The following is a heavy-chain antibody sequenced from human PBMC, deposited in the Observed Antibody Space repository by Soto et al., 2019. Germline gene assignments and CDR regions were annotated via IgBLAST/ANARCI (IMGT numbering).Heavy chain of an antibody. D-gene: IGHD4-4*01. CDR2: ISYDGSHK. V-gene: IGHV3-30*18. CDR1: GFTFRNYG. J-gene: IGHJ6*02. Sequence: QVQLVESGGGVVQPGRSLRLSCAASGFTFRNYGMHWVRQAPGKGLLWVTVISYDGSHKYYADSVKGRFTISRDNSKNTVYLEMNSLRDEDTAVYYCAKRRGDHSNYSWGIDVWGQGTTVTVSS. CDR3: AKRRGDHSNYSWGIDV.